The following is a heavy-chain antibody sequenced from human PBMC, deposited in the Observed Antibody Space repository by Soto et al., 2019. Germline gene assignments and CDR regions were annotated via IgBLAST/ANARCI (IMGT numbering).Heavy chain of an antibody. Sequence: PSETLSLTCVVSGGSVTNTTYFWGWIRQPPGKGPEWIGSIYYSGTTYSNPSLKSRLTMSIDTSKNQFSLKLSSVNAADTAVYYCARHSYAGYSYGLYWLDPWGQGAMATVYS. CDR3: ARHSYAGYSYGLYWLDP. D-gene: IGHD5-18*01. J-gene: IGHJ5*02. CDR1: GGSVTNTTYF. V-gene: IGHV4-39*01. CDR2: IYYSGTT.